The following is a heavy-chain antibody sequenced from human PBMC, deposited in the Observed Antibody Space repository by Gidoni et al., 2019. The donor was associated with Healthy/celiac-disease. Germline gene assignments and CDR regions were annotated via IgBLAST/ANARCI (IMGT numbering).Heavy chain of an antibody. V-gene: IGHV4-39*01. CDR1: GGSISSSSYY. Sequence: QLQLQESGPGLVKPSETLSLTCTVSGGSISSSSYYWGWIRQPPGKGLEWIGSIYYSGSTYYNPSLKSRVTISVDTSKNQFSLKLSSVTAADTAVYYCARPQVVAGPDAFDIWGQGTMVTVFS. D-gene: IGHD6-19*01. J-gene: IGHJ3*02. CDR2: IYYSGST. CDR3: ARPQVVAGPDAFDI.